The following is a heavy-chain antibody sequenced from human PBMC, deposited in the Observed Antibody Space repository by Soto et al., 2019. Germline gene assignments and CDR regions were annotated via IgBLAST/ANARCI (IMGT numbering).Heavy chain of an antibody. CDR1: GVTVNSYF. V-gene: IGHV3-66*01. Sequence: EVQLVESGGGLVQPGGSLRLSCEVTGVTVNSYFMSWVRQAPGKGLEWVSIIYSAGSIWYADSVKGRFTISRDNSKNTLYLQMNSLRTEDTAVYYCARAHDDGAPGGTWGQGTLVTVSS. CDR2: IYSAGSI. CDR3: ARAHDDGAPGGT. D-gene: IGHD4-17*01. J-gene: IGHJ5*02.